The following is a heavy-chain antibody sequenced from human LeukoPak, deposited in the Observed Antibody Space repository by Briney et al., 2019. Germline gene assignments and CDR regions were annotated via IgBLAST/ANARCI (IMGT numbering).Heavy chain of an antibody. V-gene: IGHV1-18*04. D-gene: IGHD2/OR15-2a*01. CDR1: GYTFTSYY. CDR2: ISAYNGNT. J-gene: IGHJ2*01. CDR3: ARIPFFMPRYFDL. Sequence: EASVKVSCKASGYTFTSYYMHWVRQAPGQGLEWMGWISAYNGNTNYAQKLQGRVTMTTDTSTSTAYMELRSLRSDDTAVYYCARIPFFMPRYFDLWGRGTLVTVSS.